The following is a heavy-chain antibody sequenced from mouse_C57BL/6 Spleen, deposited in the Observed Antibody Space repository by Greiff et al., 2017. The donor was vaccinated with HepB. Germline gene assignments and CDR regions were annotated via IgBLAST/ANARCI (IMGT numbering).Heavy chain of an antibody. CDR1: GYTFTSYW. Sequence: QVQLQQPGAELVKPGASVKMSCKASGYTFTSYWITWVKQRPGQGLEWIGDIYPGSGSTNYNEKFKSKATLTVDTSSSTAYMQLSSLTSADSAVYYCERITTVADWYFEVWGSGTTVTVSS. V-gene: IGHV1-55*01. D-gene: IGHD1-1*01. CDR2: IYPGSGST. CDR3: ERITTVADWYFEV. J-gene: IGHJ1*01.